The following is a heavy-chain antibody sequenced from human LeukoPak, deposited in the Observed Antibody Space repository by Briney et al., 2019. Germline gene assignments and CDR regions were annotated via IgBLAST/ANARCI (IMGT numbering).Heavy chain of an antibody. J-gene: IGHJ4*02. V-gene: IGHV1-2*02. CDR1: GYTFTGYY. D-gene: IGHD6-19*01. Sequence: GAAVTVTCKPSGYTFTGYYLHWVRQAPGQGLEWMGWINPNTGATIYAEKFQGRVTMTRVTSIDTAYMEMMSLRSDDPAVYYCARDRVGSGWPRPWYFEFWGQGTLITVSS. CDR2: INPNTGAT. CDR3: ARDRVGSGWPRPWYFEF.